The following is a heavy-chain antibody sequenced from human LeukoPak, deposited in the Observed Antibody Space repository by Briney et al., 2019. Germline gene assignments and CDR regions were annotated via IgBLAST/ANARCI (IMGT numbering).Heavy chain of an antibody. CDR2: MNPNSGNT. J-gene: IGHJ5*02. Sequence: ASVKVSCKASGYTFTSYDINWVRQATGQGPEWMGWMNPNSGNTGYAQKFQGRITMTRNTSISTAYMELSSLRSEDTAVYYCARRPPRYYSVNWFDPWGQGTLVTVSS. V-gene: IGHV1-8*01. D-gene: IGHD3-10*01. CDR1: GYTFTSYD. CDR3: ARRPPRYYSVNWFDP.